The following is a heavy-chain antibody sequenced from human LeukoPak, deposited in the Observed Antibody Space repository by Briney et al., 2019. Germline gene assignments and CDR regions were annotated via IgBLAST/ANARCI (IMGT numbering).Heavy chain of an antibody. V-gene: IGHV1-18*01. Sequence: ASVKVSCKASGYTFASYGISWVRQAPGQGLEWMGWISAYNGNTNYAQKFQDRVTMTTDTSTSTAYMEVRSLRSDDTAVYYCARVSRITIFGVVTPDYKYGMDVWGQGTTVIVSS. CDR1: GYTFASYG. CDR2: ISAYNGNT. J-gene: IGHJ6*02. CDR3: ARVSRITIFGVVTPDYKYGMDV. D-gene: IGHD3-3*01.